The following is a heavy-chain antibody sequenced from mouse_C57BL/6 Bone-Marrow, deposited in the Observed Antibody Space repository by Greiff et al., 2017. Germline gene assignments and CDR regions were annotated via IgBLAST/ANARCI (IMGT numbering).Heavy chain of an antibody. J-gene: IGHJ3*01. CDR3: ARDPLYYYGSSWFAY. CDR1: GYTFTSYG. Sequence: QVQLQQSGAELARPGASVKLSCKASGYTFTSYGISWVKQRTGQGLEWIGEIYPRSGNTYYNEKFKGKATLTADKSSSTAYMELRSLTSEDSAVYFCARDPLYYYGSSWFAYWGQGTLVTVSA. V-gene: IGHV1-81*01. D-gene: IGHD1-1*01. CDR2: IYPRSGNT.